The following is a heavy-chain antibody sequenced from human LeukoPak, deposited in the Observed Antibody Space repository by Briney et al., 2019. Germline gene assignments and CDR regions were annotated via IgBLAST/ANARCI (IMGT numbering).Heavy chain of an antibody. J-gene: IGHJ6*02. Sequence: SGGSLRLSCAASGFTFSSYWMHWVRQAPGKGLEWVANTKQDGSEKHYVDSVKGRFTISRDNAKNSLFLQLNSLRAEDTAVYYCGRSMDVWGQGTTVIVSS. V-gene: IGHV3-7*01. CDR3: GRSMDV. CDR1: GFTFSSYW. CDR2: TKQDGSEK.